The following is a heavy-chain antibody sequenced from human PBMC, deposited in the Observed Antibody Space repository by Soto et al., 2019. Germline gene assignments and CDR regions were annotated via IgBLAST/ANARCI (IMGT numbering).Heavy chain of an antibody. CDR1: GYTFTSYG. D-gene: IGHD3-10*01. J-gene: IGHJ5*02. CDR3: ARDGPPLTMVRGVIPGSDNWFDP. V-gene: IGHV1-18*01. Sequence: ASVKVSCKASGYTFTSYGISWVRQAPGQGLEWMGWISAYNGNTNYAQKLQGRVTMTTDTSTSTAYMELRSLRSDDTAVYYCARDGPPLTMVRGVIPGSDNWFDPWGQGTLVTVSS. CDR2: ISAYNGNT.